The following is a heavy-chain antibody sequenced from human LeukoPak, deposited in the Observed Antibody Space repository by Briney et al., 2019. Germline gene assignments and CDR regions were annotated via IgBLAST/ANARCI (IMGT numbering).Heavy chain of an antibody. Sequence: SETLSLTCTVSGGSISSYYWSWIRQPPGKGLEWIGYIYYSGSTNYNPSLKSRVTISVDTSKNQFSLKLSSVTAADTAVYYCARVARWFGELINAFDIWGQGTMVTVSS. D-gene: IGHD3-10*01. V-gene: IGHV4-59*01. CDR1: GGSISSYY. CDR3: ARVARWFGELINAFDI. J-gene: IGHJ3*02. CDR2: IYYSGST.